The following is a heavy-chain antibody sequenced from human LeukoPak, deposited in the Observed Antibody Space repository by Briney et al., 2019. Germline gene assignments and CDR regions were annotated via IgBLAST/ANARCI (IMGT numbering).Heavy chain of an antibody. Sequence: GASVKVSCKASGYTFTSYGISWVRQAPGQGLEWMGWISAYNGNTNYAQKFQGRVTITADESTSTAYMELSSLRSEDTAVYYCAREEKGTVTTDLADYYYGMDVWGQGTTVTVSS. D-gene: IGHD4-17*01. CDR3: AREEKGTVTTDLADYYYGMDV. CDR2: ISAYNGNT. CDR1: GYTFTSYG. V-gene: IGHV1-18*01. J-gene: IGHJ6*02.